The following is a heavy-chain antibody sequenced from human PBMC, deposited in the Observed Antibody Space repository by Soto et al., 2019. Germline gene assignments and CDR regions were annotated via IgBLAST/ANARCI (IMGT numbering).Heavy chain of an antibody. J-gene: IGHJ6*02. D-gene: IGHD3-10*01. CDR2: ISYDGSNR. V-gene: IGHV3-30-3*01. CDR1: GFTFSHYA. Sequence: VGSLRLSCEASGFTFSHYAMHWVRQAPGKGLEWVAVISYDGSNRYYTDSVKGQFTISRDNSKNTLYLQMNSLKAEDTAVFYCARGYGSYYYGLDVWGQGTTVTV. CDR3: ARGYGSYYYGLDV.